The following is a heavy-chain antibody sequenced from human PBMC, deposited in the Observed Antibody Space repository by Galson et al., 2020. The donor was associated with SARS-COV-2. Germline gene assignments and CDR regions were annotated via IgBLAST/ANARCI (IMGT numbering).Heavy chain of an antibody. CDR3: ARVVDPSGYASGHDS. J-gene: IGHJ5*02. V-gene: IGHV4-30-4*01. CDR1: GGSSTSVNYC. D-gene: IGHD5-12*01. Sequence: SQTLSLSCTLSGGSSTSVNYCWSWIRHPPGKGLEWRGYVSFRGRTYYNPSLKSRVSTSLDTAKNQFSLKMTPVTVADTAVYYCARVVDPSGYASGHDSWGQGTLVTVSS. CDR2: VSFRGRT.